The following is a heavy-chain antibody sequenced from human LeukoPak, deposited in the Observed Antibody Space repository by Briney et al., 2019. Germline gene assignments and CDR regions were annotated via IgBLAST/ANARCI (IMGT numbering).Heavy chain of an antibody. CDR2: IDPGDSDT. CDR1: GYNFTNYW. D-gene: IGHD3-3*01. V-gene: IGHV5-51*01. Sequence: GESLKISCKGSGYNFTNYWVGWVRQMPGKGLEWMGIIDPGDSDTRYSPSFQGQVTISADKSISTAYLQWSSLKASDTAMYYCARLDDDFWSGYYYFDYWGQGTLVTVSS. J-gene: IGHJ4*02. CDR3: ARLDDDFWSGYYYFDY.